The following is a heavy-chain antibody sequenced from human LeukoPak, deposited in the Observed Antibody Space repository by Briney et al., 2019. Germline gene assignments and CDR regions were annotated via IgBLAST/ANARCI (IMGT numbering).Heavy chain of an antibody. D-gene: IGHD5-12*01. CDR1: GGSFSGYY. J-gene: IGHJ4*02. CDR2: TNHSGST. CDR3: ARVRWLHPLDY. Sequence: SETLSLTCAVYGGSFSGYYWSWIRQPPGKGLEWIGETNHSGSTNYNPSLKSRVTISVDTSKNQFSLKLSSVTAADTAVYYCARVRWLHPLDYWGQGTLVTVSS. V-gene: IGHV4-34*01.